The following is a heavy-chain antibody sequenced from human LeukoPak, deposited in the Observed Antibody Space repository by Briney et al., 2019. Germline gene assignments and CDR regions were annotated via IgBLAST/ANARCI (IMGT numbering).Heavy chain of an antibody. CDR2: ISYDGSNK. J-gene: IGHJ4*02. CDR1: GFTFSSYG. Sequence: GGSLRLSCAASGFTFSSYGMHWVRQAPGKGLKWVAVISYDGSNKYYADSVKGRFTISRDNSKNTLYLQMNSLRAEDTAVYYCAKDRPVTPVLDYWGQGTLVTVSS. CDR3: AKDRPVTPVLDY. V-gene: IGHV3-30*18. D-gene: IGHD4-17*01.